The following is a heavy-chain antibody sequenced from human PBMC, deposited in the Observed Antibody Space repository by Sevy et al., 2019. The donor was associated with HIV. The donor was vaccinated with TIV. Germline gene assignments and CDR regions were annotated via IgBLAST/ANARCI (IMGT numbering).Heavy chain of an antibody. J-gene: IGHJ4*02. D-gene: IGHD6-6*01. CDR2: ISGTGLST. CDR3: AKEIVSMASRQGYFDY. CDR1: GFTFSNYA. V-gene: IGHV3-23*01. Sequence: GGSLRLSCAASGFTFSNYAMNWVRQAPGKGLEWVSTISGTGLSTYYADSVKGRFTISRDNSKNTLYLQMNTLRAEDTAFYFCAKEIVSMASRQGYFDYWGQGTLVTVSS.